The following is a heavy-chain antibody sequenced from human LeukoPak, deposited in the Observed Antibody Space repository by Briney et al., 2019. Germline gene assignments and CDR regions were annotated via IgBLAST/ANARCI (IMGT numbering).Heavy chain of an antibody. CDR3: ARGGRVTGDFIGDY. Sequence: GGSLRLSCATSGFTFSSYAMHWVRQAPGKGLEWVAVISYDGSNKYYADSVKGRFTISRDNSKNTLYLQMNSLRAEDTAVYYCARGGRVTGDFIGDYWGQGTLVTVSS. D-gene: IGHD7-27*01. CDR1: GFTFSSYA. CDR2: ISYDGSNK. J-gene: IGHJ4*02. V-gene: IGHV3-30-3*01.